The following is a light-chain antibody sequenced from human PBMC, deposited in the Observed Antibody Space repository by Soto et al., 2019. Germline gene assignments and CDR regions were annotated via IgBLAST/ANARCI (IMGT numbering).Light chain of an antibody. V-gene: IGLV8-61*01. J-gene: IGLJ2*01. CDR2: RTN. Sequence: QAVMTQEPSFSVSPEGTVTLTCGLSSGSVSAGYYPSWYQQTPGQAPRTLIYRTNTRSSGVPDRFSGSILGNKAALTITGAQADDESDYYCVLYVGGGTLVVFGGGTKLTVL. CDR3: VLYVGGGTLVV. CDR1: SGSVSAGYY.